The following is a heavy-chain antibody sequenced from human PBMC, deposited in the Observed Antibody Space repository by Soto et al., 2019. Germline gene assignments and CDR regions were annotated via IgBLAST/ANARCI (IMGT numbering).Heavy chain of an antibody. Sequence: GGSLRLSCAASGFTVSSNYMSWVRQAPGKGLEWVSVIYGGGSTYYADSMKGRFTISRDNSKNTLSLQMNSLRAEDTAVYYCARVSGAAAGPYYYYYYMDVWGKGTTVTVSS. J-gene: IGHJ6*03. CDR2: IYGGGST. CDR1: GFTVSSNY. V-gene: IGHV3-66*01. D-gene: IGHD6-13*01. CDR3: ARVSGAAAGPYYYYYYMDV.